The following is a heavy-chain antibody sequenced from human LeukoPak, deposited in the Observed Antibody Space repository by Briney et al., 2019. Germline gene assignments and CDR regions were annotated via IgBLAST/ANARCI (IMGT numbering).Heavy chain of an antibody. V-gene: IGHV4-59*01. CDR3: ARGNELTY. J-gene: IGHJ4*02. CDR1: GGSISSYY. CDR2: IYYSGST. D-gene: IGHD1-26*01. Sequence: PWETLSLTCTVSGGSISSYYWSWIRQPPGKGLEWIGYIYYSGSTNYNPSLKSRVTISVDTSKNQFSLKLSSVTAADTAVYYCARGNELTYWGQGTLVTVSS.